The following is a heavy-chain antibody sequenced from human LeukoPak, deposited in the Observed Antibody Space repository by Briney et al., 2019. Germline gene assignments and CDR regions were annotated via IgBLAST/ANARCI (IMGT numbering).Heavy chain of an antibody. CDR1: GGSISSSSYY. CDR3: ARGDSSSWYVTDWFDP. CDR2: IYYSGST. V-gene: IGHV4-39*07. J-gene: IGHJ5*02. D-gene: IGHD6-13*01. Sequence: PSETLSLTCTVSGGSISSSSYYWGWIRQPPGKGLEWIGSIYYSGSTYYNPSLKSRVTISVDTSKNQFSLKLSSVTAADTAVYYCARGDSSSWYVTDWFDPWGQGTLVTVSS.